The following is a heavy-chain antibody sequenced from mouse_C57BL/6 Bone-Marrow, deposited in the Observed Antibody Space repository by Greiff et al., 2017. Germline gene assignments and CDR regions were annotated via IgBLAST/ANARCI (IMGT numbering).Heavy chain of an antibody. D-gene: IGHD1-1*01. V-gene: IGHV1-64*01. CDR2: IHPNSGST. CDR1: GYTFTSYW. J-gene: IGHJ1*03. CDR3: ARSGSKPGYFDV. Sequence: QVQLQQPGAELVKPGASVKLSCKASGYTFTSYWMHWVKQRPGQGLEWIGMIHPNSGSTNYNEKFKSKATLTVDKSSSTAYMQLSSLTSEDSAVYYCARSGSKPGYFDVWGTGTTVTVSS.